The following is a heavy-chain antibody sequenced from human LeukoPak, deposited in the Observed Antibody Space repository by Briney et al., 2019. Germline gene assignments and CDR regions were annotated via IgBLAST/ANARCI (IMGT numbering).Heavy chain of an antibody. J-gene: IGHJ3*02. Sequence: GGSLRLSCAASGFTFSSYSMNWVRQAPGKGLEWVSSISSSSSYIYYADSVKGRFTISRDNAKNSLYLQMNSLRAEDTAVYYCARDGRYSYGGGAFDIWGQGTMVTVSS. V-gene: IGHV3-21*01. D-gene: IGHD5-18*01. CDR2: ISSSSSYI. CDR3: ARDGRYSYGGGAFDI. CDR1: GFTFSSYS.